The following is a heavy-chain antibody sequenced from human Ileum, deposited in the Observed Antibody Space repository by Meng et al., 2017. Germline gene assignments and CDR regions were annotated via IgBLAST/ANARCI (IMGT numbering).Heavy chain of an antibody. J-gene: IGHJ4*02. V-gene: IGHV4-34*01. D-gene: IGHD4-11*01. CDR1: GGSFSTYF. CDR2: INHRGSI. Sequence: GSLRLSCAVHGGSFSTYFWTWFRQPPGKGLEWIGEINHRGSIHYNPSLRSRVTISADTSKGQVSLNLTSVTAADTAVFYCACSIYSFDYWGQGSPVTVAS. CDR3: ACSIYSFDY.